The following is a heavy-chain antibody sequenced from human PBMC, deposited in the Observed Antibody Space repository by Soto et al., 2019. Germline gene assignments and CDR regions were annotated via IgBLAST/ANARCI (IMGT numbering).Heavy chain of an antibody. D-gene: IGHD6-13*01. CDR1: GGTFSSYA. V-gene: IGHV1-69*01. Sequence: QVQLVQSGAEVKKPGSSVKVSCKASGGTFSSYAISWVRQAPGQGLEWMGGIIPIFGTANYAQRFQGRVTITADESTSTAYMELSSLRSEDTAVYYCARVVSEIGSSWRWFDYWGQGTLVTVSS. CDR3: ARVVSEIGSSWRWFDY. CDR2: IIPIFGTA. J-gene: IGHJ4*02.